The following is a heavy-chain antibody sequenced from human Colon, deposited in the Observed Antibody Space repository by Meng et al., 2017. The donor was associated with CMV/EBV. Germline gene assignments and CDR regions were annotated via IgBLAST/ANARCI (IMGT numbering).Heavy chain of an antibody. V-gene: IGHV3-7*04. CDR1: GITMSNSW. D-gene: IGHD6-13*01. Sequence: VGSGGGVFQPGGSLGLSCVVFGITMSNSWMSWVRQAPAKGLEWVANIKGDGSEIQYVDSVKGRFTVSRDNTKNSLYLQMNILKTEDTAVYYCVRGSSSFWGQGTLVTVSS. CDR3: VRGSSSF. J-gene: IGHJ4*02. CDR2: IKGDGSEI.